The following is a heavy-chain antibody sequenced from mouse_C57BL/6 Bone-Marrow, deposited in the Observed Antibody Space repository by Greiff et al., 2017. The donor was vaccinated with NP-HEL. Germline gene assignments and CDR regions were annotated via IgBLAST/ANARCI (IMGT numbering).Heavy chain of an antibody. CDR1: GFTFSSYA. J-gene: IGHJ4*01. V-gene: IGHV5-4*01. CDR3: ARDLGAMDY. Sequence: EVKLVESGGGLVKPGGSLKLSCAASGFTFSSYAMSWVRQTPEKRLEWVATISDGGSYTYYPDNVKGRFPISRDNAKNNLYLQMSHLKSEDTAIYYCARDLGAMDYWGQGTSVTVSS. CDR2: ISDGGSYT.